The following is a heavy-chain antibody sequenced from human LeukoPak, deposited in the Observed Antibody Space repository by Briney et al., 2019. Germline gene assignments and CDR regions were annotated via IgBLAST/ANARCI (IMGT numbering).Heavy chain of an antibody. CDR2: TFYRSSWYH. D-gene: IGHD3-10*01. Sequence: SQTLSLTCAISGDSVSSDSAAWNWIMQSPSGGLEWLGRTFYRSSWYHDYAGSVKSRITINPDTSKNQFSLHLKSVTPEDTAVYYCARDGVVRGVILLGGMDVWGQGTTVTVSS. CDR3: ARDGVVRGVILLGGMDV. J-gene: IGHJ6*02. CDR1: GDSVSSDSAA. V-gene: IGHV6-1*01.